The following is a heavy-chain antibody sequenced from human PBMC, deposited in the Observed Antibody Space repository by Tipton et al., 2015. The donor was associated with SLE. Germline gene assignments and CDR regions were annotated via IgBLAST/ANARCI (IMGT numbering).Heavy chain of an antibody. CDR1: GGSFSGHY. CDR3: ASPGSSAPGPYFQH. V-gene: IGHV4-34*01. J-gene: IGHJ1*01. CDR2: INHSGST. Sequence: TLSLTCAVYGGSFSGHYWSWIRQPPGKGLEWIGEINHSGSTNYNPSLKSRVTISVDTSKNQFSLKLSSVTAADTAVYYCASPGSSAPGPYFQHWGQGTLVTVSS. D-gene: IGHD6-25*01.